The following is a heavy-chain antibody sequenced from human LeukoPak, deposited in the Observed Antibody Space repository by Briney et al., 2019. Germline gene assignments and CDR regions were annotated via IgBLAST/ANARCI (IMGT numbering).Heavy chain of an antibody. J-gene: IGHJ5*02. CDR2: INHSGST. Sequence: SETLSLTCAVYGVSFSGYYWSWIRQPPGKGLEWIGEINHSGSTNYNPSLKSRVTISVDTSKNQFSLKLSSVTAADTAVYYCARGRSTTTVVTSAAETNNWFDPWGQGTLVTVSS. CDR1: GVSFSGYY. CDR3: ARGRSTTTVVTSAAETNNWFDP. D-gene: IGHD4-23*01. V-gene: IGHV4-34*01.